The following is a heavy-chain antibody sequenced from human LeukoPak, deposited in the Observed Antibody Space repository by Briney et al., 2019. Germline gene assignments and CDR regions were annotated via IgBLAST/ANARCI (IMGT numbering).Heavy chain of an antibody. J-gene: IGHJ4*02. V-gene: IGHV3-30*18. CDR3: AKDFIAVPGY. CDR2: ISYDGSNK. CDR1: GFTFSSYG. Sequence: PGRSLRLSRAASGFTFSSYGMHWVRQAPGKGLEWVAVISYDGSNKYYADSVKGRFTISRDNSKNTLYLQMNSLRAEDTAVYYCAKDFIAVPGYWGQGTLVTVSS. D-gene: IGHD6-19*01.